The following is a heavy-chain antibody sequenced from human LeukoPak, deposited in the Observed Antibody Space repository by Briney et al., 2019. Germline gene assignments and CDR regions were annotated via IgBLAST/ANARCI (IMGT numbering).Heavy chain of an antibody. CDR1: GFTFSSYG. CDR3: AKDLTGTYGFDF. V-gene: IGHV3-30*18. CDR2: ISYDGSNK. Sequence: GGSLRLSCAASGFTFSSYGMHWVRQAPGKGLEWVAVISYDGSNKYYADSVKGRLTASRDSAKSSLYLQMNDLRAEDTAVYYCAKDLTGTYGFDFWGQGTMVTVSS. D-gene: IGHD7-27*01. J-gene: IGHJ3*01.